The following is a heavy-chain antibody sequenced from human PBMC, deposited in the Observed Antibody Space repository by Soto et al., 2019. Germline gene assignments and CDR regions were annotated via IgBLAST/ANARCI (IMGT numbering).Heavy chain of an antibody. V-gene: IGHV3-23*01. CDR3: AKEPVGPDWYIHL. CDR2: ISGSGIST. J-gene: IGHJ2*01. CDR1: GFTFRRYA. Sequence: PGGSLRLSCAASGFTFRRYAMSRVRQAPGKGLEGVSGISGSGISTHYADSVKGRFTVSRDNSKNTLYLQMNSLRAEDTAVYNCAKEPVGPDWYIHLWGRGTLVNVS.